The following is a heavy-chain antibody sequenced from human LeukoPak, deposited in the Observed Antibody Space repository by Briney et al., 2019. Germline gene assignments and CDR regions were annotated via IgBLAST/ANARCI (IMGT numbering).Heavy chain of an antibody. D-gene: IGHD1-26*01. J-gene: IGHJ4*02. CDR3: TTDLKESGSDTTTGFQY. Sequence: PGRSLRLSCAASGFTFSSYGMHWVRQAPGKGLEWVAVIWYDGSNKYYADSVKGRFTISRDNYKNTLYLQVNSLKVEDTAVYYCTTDLKESGSDTTTGFQYWGQGTLVTVSS. CDR2: IWYDGSNK. V-gene: IGHV3-33*01. CDR1: GFTFSSYG.